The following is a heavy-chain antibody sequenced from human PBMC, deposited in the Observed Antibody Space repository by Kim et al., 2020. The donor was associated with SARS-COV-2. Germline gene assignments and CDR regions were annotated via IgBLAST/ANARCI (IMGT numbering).Heavy chain of an antibody. CDR2: ISANSYYI. CDR1: GFTFTIYS. V-gene: IGHV3-21*01. CDR3: VRGTYDNGDHDALDL. D-gene: IGHD4-17*01. J-gene: IGHJ3*01. Sequence: GGSLRLSCAASGFTFTIYSINWVRQAPGKGLEWVASISANSYYIHFSDSVKGRFILSRDNAKSSVSLQMNSLRGEDTAVYYCVRGTYDNGDHDALDLWG.